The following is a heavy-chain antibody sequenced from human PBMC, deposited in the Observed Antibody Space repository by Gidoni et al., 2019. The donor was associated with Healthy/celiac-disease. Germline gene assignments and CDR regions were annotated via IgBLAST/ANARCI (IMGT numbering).Heavy chain of an antibody. CDR1: GGSISSYY. CDR2: IYYSGST. D-gene: IGHD2-15*01. V-gene: IGHV4-59*01. J-gene: IGHJ5*02. Sequence: QVQLQESGPGLVKPSETLSLTCTVPGGSISSYYWSWIRQPPGKGLEWIGYIYYSGSTNYNPSLKSRVTISVDTSKNQFSLKLSSVTAADTAVYYCARGGSIIPFVPWGQGTLVTVSS. CDR3: ARGGSIIPFVP.